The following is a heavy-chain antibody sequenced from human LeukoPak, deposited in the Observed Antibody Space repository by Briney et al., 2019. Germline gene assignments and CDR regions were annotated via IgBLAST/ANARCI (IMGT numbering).Heavy chain of an antibody. CDR1: GASISSSSYY. V-gene: IGHV4-39*07. Sequence: SETLSLTCTVSGASISSSSYYWGWIRQPPGKGLEWIGSIYYSGSTYYNPSLKSRVTISVDTSKNQFSLKLSSVTAADTAVYYCARDGYYYDSSPIGYWGQGTLVTVSS. J-gene: IGHJ4*02. D-gene: IGHD3-22*01. CDR3: ARDGYYYDSSPIGY. CDR2: IYYSGST.